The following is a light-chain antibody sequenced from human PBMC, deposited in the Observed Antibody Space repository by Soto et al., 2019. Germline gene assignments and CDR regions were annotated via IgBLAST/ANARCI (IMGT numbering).Light chain of an antibody. V-gene: IGKV4-1*01. Sequence: DIVMTQSPDSLAVSLGERATINCKSSQSVLYSSNNKNYLAWYQQKPGQPPKLLIYWASTRESGVPDRFSGSGSGTDFTLTIRSLQAEDVAVYYCQQYSSTPRTFGQGSKVEIK. J-gene: IGKJ1*01. CDR3: QQYSSTPRT. CDR1: QSVLYSSNNKNY. CDR2: WAS.